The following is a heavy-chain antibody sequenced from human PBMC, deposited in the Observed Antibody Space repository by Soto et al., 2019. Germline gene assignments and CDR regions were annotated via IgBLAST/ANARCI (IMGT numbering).Heavy chain of an antibody. CDR1: GGTFSSYA. D-gene: IGHD3-9*01. V-gene: IGHV1-69*12. CDR3: ATPYYDILTGSSYYGMDV. J-gene: IGHJ6*02. CDR2: IIPIFGTA. Sequence: QVQLVQSGAEVKKPGSSVKVSCKASGGTFSSYAISWVRQAPGQGLEWMGGIIPIFGTANYAQKFQGRVTITADESTSTAYMELSSLRSEDTAVYYCATPYYDILTGSSYYGMDVRGQGTTVTVSS.